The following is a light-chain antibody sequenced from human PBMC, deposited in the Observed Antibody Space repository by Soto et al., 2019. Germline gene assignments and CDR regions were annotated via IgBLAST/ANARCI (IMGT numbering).Light chain of an antibody. V-gene: IGLV2-14*01. CDR1: SSDIGGYNY. CDR3: SSYTRSSTLVV. Sequence: QSALTQPASVSGSPGQSITISCTGTSSDIGGYNYVSWYQQYPGKAPKVMIYDVSNRPSGVSNRFSGSKSGNTASLTLSGLQAEDEADYYCSSYTRSSTLVVFGGGTKVTVL. CDR2: DVS. J-gene: IGLJ2*01.